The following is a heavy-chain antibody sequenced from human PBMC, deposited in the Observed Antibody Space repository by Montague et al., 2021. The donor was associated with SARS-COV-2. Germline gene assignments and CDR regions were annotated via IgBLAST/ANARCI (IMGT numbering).Heavy chain of an antibody. J-gene: IGHJ4*02. Sequence: SLRLSYAASGFTFSSYGMHWVRQAPGKGLEWVAVIWYDGSNKYYXDSVKGRFTISRDNSKNTLYLQMNSLRAEDTAVYYCAKSVGYSSSWYLGFFDYWGQGTLVTVSS. CDR3: AKSVGYSSSWYLGFFDY. CDR2: IWYDGSNK. CDR1: GFTFSSYG. D-gene: IGHD6-13*01. V-gene: IGHV3-33*06.